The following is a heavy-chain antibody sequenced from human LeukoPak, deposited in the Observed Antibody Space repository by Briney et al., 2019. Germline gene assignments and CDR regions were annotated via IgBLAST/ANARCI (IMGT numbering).Heavy chain of an antibody. CDR1: GFTFSSYA. V-gene: IGHV3-30*04. CDR3: ARDHLTYSGSWWPSFDHYYGMDV. D-gene: IGHD1-26*01. Sequence: GGSLRLSCAASGFTFSSYAMHWVRQAPGKGLEGVAVISYDGSNKYYADSVKGRFTISRDNSKNTLYLQMNSLRAEDTAVYYCARDHLTYSGSWWPSFDHYYGMDVWGQGTTVTVSS. J-gene: IGHJ6*02. CDR2: ISYDGSNK.